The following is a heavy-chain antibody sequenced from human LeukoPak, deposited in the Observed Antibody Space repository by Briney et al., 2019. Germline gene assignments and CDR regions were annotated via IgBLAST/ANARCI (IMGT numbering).Heavy chain of an antibody. CDR2: IYVTGN. CDR3: ARHIGGGIEDMDV. J-gene: IGHJ6*03. V-gene: IGHV4-59*08. Sequence: SETLSLTCTVSGGSIGTYYWSWVRQSPGKGLEWIGYIYVTGNRYNPYLQSRVTISVDTSRNQFFLKISSVTAADTAVYYCARHIGGGIEDMDVWGKGTKVTVSS. CDR1: GGSIGTYY. D-gene: IGHD3-16*02.